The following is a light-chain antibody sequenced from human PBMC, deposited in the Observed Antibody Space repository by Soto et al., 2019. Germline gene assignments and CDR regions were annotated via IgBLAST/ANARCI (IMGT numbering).Light chain of an antibody. V-gene: IGLV2-14*01. J-gene: IGLJ1*01. CDR3: SSYTSSSSYV. CDR1: RSDVGGYNY. Sequence: QSVLTQPASVSGSPGQSITISCTRTRSDVGGYNYVSWYQQHPGKAPKLMIYDVSNRPSGVSNRFSGSKSGNTASLTISGLQAEDEADYYCSSYTSSSSYVFGTGTKLTVL. CDR2: DVS.